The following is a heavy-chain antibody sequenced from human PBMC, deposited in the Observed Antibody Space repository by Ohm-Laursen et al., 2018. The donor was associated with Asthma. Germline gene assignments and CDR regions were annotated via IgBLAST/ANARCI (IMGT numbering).Heavy chain of an antibody. V-gene: IGHV3-30-3*01. CDR2: GGSYYDGGLK. Sequence: SLRLSCTASGFTFRSYAMHWVRQAPGKGLEWVAVGGSYYDGGLKYYADSVNGRFTVSRDDSKNTLYLQMNSLRPDDTAVYYCARDVMEWYLPAFDFWGQGTLVTVSS. D-gene: IGHD3-3*01. CDR3: ARDVMEWYLPAFDF. CDR1: GFTFRSYA. J-gene: IGHJ4*02.